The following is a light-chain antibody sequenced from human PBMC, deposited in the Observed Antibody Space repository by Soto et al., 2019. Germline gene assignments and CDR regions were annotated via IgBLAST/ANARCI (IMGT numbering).Light chain of an antibody. J-gene: IGKJ4*01. CDR3: QQRNSWPLT. CDR2: DAT. CDR1: QSVCSH. Sequence: EIVLTQSPATLSLSPGERATLSCRASQSVCSHLAWYHQNLGQAPRIVIYDATNRATGVPARFSGSGSGTDFTLTISSLEPEDFAIYYCQQRNSWPLTFGGGTKVEI. V-gene: IGKV3-11*01.